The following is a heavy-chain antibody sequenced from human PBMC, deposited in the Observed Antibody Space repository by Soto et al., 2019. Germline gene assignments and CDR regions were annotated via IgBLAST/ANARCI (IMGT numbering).Heavy chain of an antibody. Sequence: PGGSLRLAFSASGFTFSNYAMSWVRQAPGKGLEWVSAISGSGGSTYYADSVKGRFTISRDNSKNTLYLQMNSLRAEDTAVYYCANTGDYYYGMDVWGQGTTVTVSS. CDR3: ANTGDYYYGMDV. D-gene: IGHD4-17*01. J-gene: IGHJ6*02. CDR2: ISGSGGST. CDR1: GFTFSNYA. V-gene: IGHV3-23*01.